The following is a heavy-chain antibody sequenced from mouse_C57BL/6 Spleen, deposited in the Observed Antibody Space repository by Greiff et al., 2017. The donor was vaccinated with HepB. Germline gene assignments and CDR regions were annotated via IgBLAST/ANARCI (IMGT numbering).Heavy chain of an antibody. CDR1: GYAFSSYW. D-gene: IGHD2-3*01. V-gene: IGHV1-80*01. CDR3: ARDGSYWYFDV. J-gene: IGHJ1*03. CDR2: IYPGDGDT. Sequence: QVQLQQSGAELVKPGASVKISCKASGYAFSSYWMNWVKQRPGKGLEWIGQIYPGDGDTNYNGKFKGKATLTADKSSSTAYMQLSSLTSEDSAFYFCARDGSYWYFDVWGTGTTVTVSS.